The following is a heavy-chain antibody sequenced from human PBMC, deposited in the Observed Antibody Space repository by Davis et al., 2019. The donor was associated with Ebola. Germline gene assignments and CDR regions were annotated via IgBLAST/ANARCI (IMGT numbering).Heavy chain of an antibody. V-gene: IGHV4-38-2*02. D-gene: IGHD6-13*01. J-gene: IGHJ4*02. CDR3: AIAADEYFDY. CDR1: GYSISSGYY. CDR2: IYHSGST. Sequence: MPSETLSLTCTVSGYSISSGYYWGWIRQPPGKGLEWIGSIYHSGSTNYNPSLKSRITISVDKSKNQFSLKLSSVTAADTAVYYCAIAADEYFDYWGQGTLVTVSS.